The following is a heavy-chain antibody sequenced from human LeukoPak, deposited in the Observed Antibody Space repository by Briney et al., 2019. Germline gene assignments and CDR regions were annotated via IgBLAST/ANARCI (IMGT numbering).Heavy chain of an antibody. Sequence: ASVKVSCTASGYTFTSYGISWVRQAPGQGLEWMGWISAYNGNTNYAQKFQGRVTMTTDTSTSTAYMELRSLRSDDTAVYYCARVEWLRGPFDYWGQGTLVTVSS. CDR3: ARVEWLRGPFDY. J-gene: IGHJ4*02. D-gene: IGHD5-12*01. CDR2: ISAYNGNT. CDR1: GYTFTSYG. V-gene: IGHV1-18*01.